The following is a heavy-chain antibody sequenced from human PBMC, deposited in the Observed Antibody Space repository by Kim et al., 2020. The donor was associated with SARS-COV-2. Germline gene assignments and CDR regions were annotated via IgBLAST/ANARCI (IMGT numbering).Heavy chain of an antibody. CDR1: GFTVSGYW. D-gene: IGHD3-16*01. V-gene: IGHV3-7*01. J-gene: IGHJ4*02. Sequence: GGSLRLSCTASGFTVSGYWMSWVRQAPGKGLEWVANIKQDGSEKYYVDSVKGRFTISRDNPKNSLYLQMNSLRAEDTAVYYCARSFAGGFDYWGQGTEVTVSS. CDR2: IKQDGSEK. CDR3: ARSFAGGFDY.